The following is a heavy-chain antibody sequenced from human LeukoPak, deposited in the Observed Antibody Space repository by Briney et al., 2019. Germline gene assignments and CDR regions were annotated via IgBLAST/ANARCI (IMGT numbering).Heavy chain of an antibody. D-gene: IGHD5-24*01. CDR2: FSGSDSST. Sequence: GGSLRLSCAASGFTFSRYAMNWVRQAPGRGLEWVSAFSGSDSSTYYADSVKGRFTISRDNSKNTLYLQMNSLRGEDTAVYYCARGWLDYWGQGTLVTVSS. CDR3: ARGWLDY. CDR1: GFTFSRYA. J-gene: IGHJ4*02. V-gene: IGHV3-23*01.